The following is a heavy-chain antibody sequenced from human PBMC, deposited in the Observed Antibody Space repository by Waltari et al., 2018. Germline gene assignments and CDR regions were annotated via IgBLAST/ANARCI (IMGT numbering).Heavy chain of an antibody. CDR2: IYTSGST. D-gene: IGHD6-13*01. J-gene: IGHJ4*02. Sequence: QVQLQESGPGLVKPSQTLSLTCTVSGGSISSGSYYWSWIRQPAGKGLEWIGRIYTSGSTNYHPSLKSRVTISVDTSKNQFSLKLSSVTAADTAVYYCARAKFWVAAAGFDYWGQGTLVTVSS. CDR3: ARAKFWVAAAGFDY. V-gene: IGHV4-61*02. CDR1: GGSISSGSYY.